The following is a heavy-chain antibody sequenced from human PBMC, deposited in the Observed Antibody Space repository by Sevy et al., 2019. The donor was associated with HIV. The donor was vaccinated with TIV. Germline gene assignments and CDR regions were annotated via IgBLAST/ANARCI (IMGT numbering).Heavy chain of an antibody. D-gene: IGHD4-17*01. Sequence: SETLSLTCTVSGGSISSGSYYWSWIRQPAGKGLEWIGRIYTSGSTNYNPSLKSRVTMSVDTSKNQFSLKLSSVTAADTAVYYCARDDYGGNSKTPYYYYYGMDVWGQGTTVTVSS. CDR2: IYTSGST. CDR1: GGSISSGSYY. J-gene: IGHJ6*02. V-gene: IGHV4-61*02. CDR3: ARDDYGGNSKTPYYYYYGMDV.